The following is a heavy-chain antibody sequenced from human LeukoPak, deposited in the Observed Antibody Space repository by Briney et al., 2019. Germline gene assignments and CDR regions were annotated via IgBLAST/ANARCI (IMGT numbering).Heavy chain of an antibody. J-gene: IGHJ3*01. CDR2: IYYSGSI. D-gene: IGHD3-10*01. Sequence: SETLSLNCTVSGGSITGSRYYWGWIRQPPGKGLEWLGNIYYSGSIDHNPSLKSRLTISLDTSKNQFSLKLSSVTAADTAVYYCATPSGNAYDVWGQGTMVTVSS. CDR1: GGSITGSRYY. V-gene: IGHV4-39*07. CDR3: ATPSGNAYDV.